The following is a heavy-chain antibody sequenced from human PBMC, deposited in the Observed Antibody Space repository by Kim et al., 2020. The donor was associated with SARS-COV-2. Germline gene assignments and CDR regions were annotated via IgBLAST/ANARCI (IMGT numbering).Heavy chain of an antibody. Sequence: YYGDPAQGRFTISRDNSKDTLYLQMNSLTPEDTAVYYCANNYYYYYYMAVWGEGTTVTVSS. J-gene: IGHJ6*03. CDR3: ANNYYYYYYMAV. V-gene: IGHV3-30*02.